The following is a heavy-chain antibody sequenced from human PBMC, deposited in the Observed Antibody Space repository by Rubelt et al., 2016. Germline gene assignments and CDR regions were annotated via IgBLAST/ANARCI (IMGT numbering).Heavy chain of an antibody. J-gene: IGHJ4*02. CDR2: INAANGNT. CDR3: ARVVSSSSFDY. CDR1: GYTLTELS. Sequence: QVQLVQSGAEVKKPGASVKVSCKVSGYTLTELSMHWVRQAPGKGLEWMGWINAANGNTKYSQKFQGRVTITRDTSASTAYMELSSLRSEGTAVYYCARVVSSSSFDYWGQGTLVTVSS. V-gene: IGHV1-3*01. D-gene: IGHD6-6*01.